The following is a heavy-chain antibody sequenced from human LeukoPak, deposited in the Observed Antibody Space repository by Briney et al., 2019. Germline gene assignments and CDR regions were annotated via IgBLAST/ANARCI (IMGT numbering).Heavy chain of an antibody. J-gene: IGHJ2*01. CDR1: GGTFSSYA. CDR3: ARDRRAAMVTTRWYFDL. V-gene: IGHV1-69*04. CDR2: IIPILGIA. Sequence: SVKVSCKASGGTFSSYAISWVRQAPGQGLEWMGRIIPILGIANYAQKFQGRVTITADKSTSTAYMELSSLISEDTAVYYCARDRRAAMVTTRWYFDLWGRGTLVTVSS. D-gene: IGHD5-18*01.